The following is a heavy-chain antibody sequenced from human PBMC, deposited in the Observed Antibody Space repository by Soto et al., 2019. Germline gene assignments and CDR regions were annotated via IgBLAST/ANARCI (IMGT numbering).Heavy chain of an antibody. CDR3: ARGRYGDY. Sequence: QVHLVQSGAEVKKPGASVKVSCKCSGYTFTSYGITWVRQAPGQGLEWMGWISAHNDNTDYAQKLQGRVTVTRDTSTSTAYMELRSLRSDDTAGYYCARGRYGDYWGQGARVTVSS. V-gene: IGHV1-18*01. CDR2: ISAHNDNT. J-gene: IGHJ4*02. D-gene: IGHD1-1*01. CDR1: GYTFTSYG.